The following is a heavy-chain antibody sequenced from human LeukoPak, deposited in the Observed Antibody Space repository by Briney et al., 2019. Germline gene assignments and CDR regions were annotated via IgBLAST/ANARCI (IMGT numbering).Heavy chain of an antibody. D-gene: IGHD4-17*01. CDR1: GGSISSSSYY. CDR2: IYYSGST. CDR3: ARLNDYGDYVAH. J-gene: IGHJ4*02. V-gene: IGHV4-39*01. Sequence: SETLCLTCTVSGGSISSSSYYWGWIRQPPGKGLEWIGNIYYSGSTYYNPSLKSRVTISEDTSKNQFSLKLSSVTAADTAVYYCARLNDYGDYVAHWGQGTLVTVSS.